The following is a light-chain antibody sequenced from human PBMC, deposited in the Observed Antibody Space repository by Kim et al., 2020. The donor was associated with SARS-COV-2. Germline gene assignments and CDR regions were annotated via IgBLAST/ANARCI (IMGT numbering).Light chain of an antibody. CDR3: QQYNNWPLT. J-gene: IGKJ4*01. CDR1: ESISSSN. V-gene: IGKV3-15*01. CDR2: VTS. Sequence: EIVMTQSPATLSVSPGERATLSCRASESISSSNLAWYQQKPGQAPRLLIYVTSTRATGIPARFSGSGSGTDFTLTISSLQSEDFAVYYCQQYNNWPLTFGGGTKVDIK.